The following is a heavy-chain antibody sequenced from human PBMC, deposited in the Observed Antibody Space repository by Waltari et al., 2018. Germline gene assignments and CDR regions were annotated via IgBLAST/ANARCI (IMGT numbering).Heavy chain of an antibody. V-gene: IGHV4-34*01. CDR2: INHSGST. Sequence: QVQLQQWGAGLLKPSETLSLTCAVYGGSFSGYYWSWIRQPPGKGLEWIGEINHSGSTNYNPSLKSRVTISVDTSKNQFSLKLSSVTAADTAVYYCARGAIGTPNWFDPWGQGTLVTVSS. CDR3: ARGAIGTPNWFDP. CDR1: GGSFSGYY. J-gene: IGHJ5*02. D-gene: IGHD1-1*01.